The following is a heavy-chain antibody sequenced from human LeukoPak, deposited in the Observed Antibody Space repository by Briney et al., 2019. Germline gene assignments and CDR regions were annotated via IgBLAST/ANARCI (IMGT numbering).Heavy chain of an antibody. CDR2: IYHSGST. Sequence: PSETLSLTCIVSGGSISSYYWSWIRQPPGKGLEWIGYIYHSGSTNYKPSLKSRVTISVDTSKNQFSLNLSSVTAADTAVYYCARGGTGDLDYWGQGTLVTVSS. J-gene: IGHJ4*02. CDR1: GGSISSYY. CDR3: ARGGTGDLDY. V-gene: IGHV4-59*12. D-gene: IGHD7-27*01.